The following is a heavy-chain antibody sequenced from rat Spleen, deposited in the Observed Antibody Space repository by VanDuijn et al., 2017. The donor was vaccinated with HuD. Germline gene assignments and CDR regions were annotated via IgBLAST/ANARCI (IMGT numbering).Heavy chain of an antibody. V-gene: IGHV2S12*01. CDR2: ISSDGTT. D-gene: IGHD4-4*01. CDR3: TRANSGFGVFDY. CDR1: GFSLTSNG. Sequence: QVQLKESGPGLVQPSQTLSLTCTVSGFSLTSNGVSWVRQPPGKGLEWITAISSDGTTYYNSPLKSRLSITRDTSRSQVLLKINGLQSEDKALYFCTRANSGFGVFDYWGQGVMVTVSS. J-gene: IGHJ2*01.